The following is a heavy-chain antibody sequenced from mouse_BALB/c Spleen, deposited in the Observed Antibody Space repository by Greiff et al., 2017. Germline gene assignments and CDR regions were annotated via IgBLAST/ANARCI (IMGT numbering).Heavy chain of an antibody. CDR1: GYTFTDYD. CDR2: INPNYDST. D-gene: IGHD1-1*01. V-gene: IGHV1-18*01. J-gene: IGHJ4*01. Sequence: VQLQQSGPELVKPGASVKMSCKASGYTFTDYDISWVKQRTGQGLEWIGDINPNYDSTSYNQKFKGKATLTVDKSSSTAYMELRSLTSEDTAVYYCARRVAPPYYAMDYWGQGTSVTVSA. CDR3: ARRVAPPYYAMDY.